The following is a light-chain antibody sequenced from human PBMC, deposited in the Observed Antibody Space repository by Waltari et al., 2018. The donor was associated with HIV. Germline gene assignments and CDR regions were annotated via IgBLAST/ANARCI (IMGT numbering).Light chain of an antibody. CDR3: SAWDDSLNGPV. J-gene: IGLJ3*02. V-gene: IGLV1-40*01. Sequence: QSVLTQPPSVSGAPGQRVTISCSGSNSNIGAGYGVHWYQQVPGTAPKLLIYSNGQRSSGVPDRFSGSKSGTSASLAISGLQSDDEADYYCSAWDDSLNGPVFGGGTKLTVL. CDR2: SNG. CDR1: NSNIGAGYG.